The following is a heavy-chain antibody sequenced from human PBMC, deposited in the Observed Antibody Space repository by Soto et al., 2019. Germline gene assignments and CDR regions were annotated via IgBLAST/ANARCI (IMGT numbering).Heavy chain of an antibody. J-gene: IGHJ1*01. CDR2: ISGGGTSR. Sequence: EVQLLESGGGLVQPGGSLRLSCAASGFAFSRYAMNWVRQAPGKGLEWVSSISGGGTSRYSADSVKGRFTISRDNSKNTLYQKINGLRVEDRAIYHWAKAEILGKIAGDPWDIWGQGT. CDR1: GFAFSRYA. CDR3: AKAEILGKIAGDPWDI. D-gene: IGHD3-9*01. V-gene: IGHV3-23*01.